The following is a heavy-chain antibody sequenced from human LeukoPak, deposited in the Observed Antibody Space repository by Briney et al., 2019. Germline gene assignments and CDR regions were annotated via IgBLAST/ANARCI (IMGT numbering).Heavy chain of an antibody. Sequence: GASVKVSCKASGFTFTGYYIHWVRQAPGLGREWMGWINPKSGDTKYAQKFQGRVTMTRDTSNRTAYMELSRLRSDDTAVFYCAREDSRSYFGPAIGFDPWGQGTLVTVSS. CDR3: AREDSRSYFGPAIGFDP. V-gene: IGHV1-2*02. CDR2: INPKSGDT. J-gene: IGHJ5*02. D-gene: IGHD3-9*01. CDR1: GFTFTGYY.